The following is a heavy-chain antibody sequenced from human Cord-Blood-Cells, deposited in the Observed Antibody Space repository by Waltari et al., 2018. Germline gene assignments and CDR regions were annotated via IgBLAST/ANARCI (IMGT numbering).Heavy chain of an antibody. D-gene: IGHD6-13*01. Sequence: EVQLVQSGAEVKKPGSSLKIPCRVHGKSFTSSGFGGLGRLPGKGWEWMGFISPGDSDTRHSPSCQGQGTISADKSISTAYRQWSSLKASDTAMYYCARHRRHSSSWYGFDPWGQGTLVTVSS. CDR2: ISPGDSDT. V-gene: IGHV5-51*01. CDR1: GKSFTSSG. J-gene: IGHJ5*02. CDR3: ARHRRHSSSWYGFDP.